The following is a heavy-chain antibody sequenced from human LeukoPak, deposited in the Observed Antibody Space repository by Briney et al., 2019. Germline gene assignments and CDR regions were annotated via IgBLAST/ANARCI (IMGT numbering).Heavy chain of an antibody. V-gene: IGHV4-34*01. CDR1: GGSFSGYY. D-gene: IGHD2-15*01. CDR2: INHSGST. Sequence: SETLSLTCAVYGGSFSGYYWSWIRQPPGKGLEWIGEINHSGSTNYNPSLKSRVTISVDTSKNQFSLKLSSVTAADTAVYYCARHVIVGLYYYYYYMDVWGKGTTVTISS. J-gene: IGHJ6*03. CDR3: ARHVIVGLYYYYYYMDV.